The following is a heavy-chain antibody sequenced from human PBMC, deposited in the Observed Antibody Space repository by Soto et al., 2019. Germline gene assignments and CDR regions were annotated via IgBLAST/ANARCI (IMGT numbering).Heavy chain of an antibody. CDR1: GFMFNDYG. CDR3: VKGDLDTAVVNSPDAFDF. J-gene: IGHJ3*01. Sequence: QTGGSLRLSCEASGFMFNDYGMHWVRQAPGKGLDWVAVISYDGDNKYYAQSVKGRFTISRDNSKNTLFLHMDSLRHEDTAVYHCVKGDLDTAVVNSPDAFDFWGQGTMVTVSS. V-gene: IGHV3-30*18. D-gene: IGHD5-18*01. CDR2: ISYDGDNK.